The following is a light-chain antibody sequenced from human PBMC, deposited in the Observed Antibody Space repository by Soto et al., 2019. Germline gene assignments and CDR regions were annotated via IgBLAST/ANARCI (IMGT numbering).Light chain of an antibody. CDR1: GSDVGGYNY. Sequence: QSVLTQPASVSGSPGQSITISCTGTGSDVGGYNYVSWYQQQPGKAPKLIIYEVTNRPSGVSHRFSGSKSGDTASLTISGLQVEDEADYYCSSYTRGSVSIFGGGTKVTVL. J-gene: IGLJ2*01. CDR2: EVT. CDR3: SSYTRGSVSI. V-gene: IGLV2-14*01.